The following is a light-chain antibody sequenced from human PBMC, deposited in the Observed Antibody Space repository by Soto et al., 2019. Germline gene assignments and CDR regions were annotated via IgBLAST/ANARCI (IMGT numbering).Light chain of an antibody. CDR1: QTISSG. V-gene: IGKV1-5*03. CDR3: QHYNSYSEA. J-gene: IGKJ1*01. Sequence: DIQMTQSPSTLSGSVGDRVTIICRASQTISSGLAWYQQKPGKAPKLLIYKASTLKSGVPSRFSGSGSGTEFTLTISSLQPDDFATYYCQHYNSYSEAFGQGTKVDI. CDR2: KAS.